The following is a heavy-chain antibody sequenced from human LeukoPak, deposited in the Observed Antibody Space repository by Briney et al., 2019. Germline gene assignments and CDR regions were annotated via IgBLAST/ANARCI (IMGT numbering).Heavy chain of an antibody. V-gene: IGHV1-69*04. CDR1: GGTFSSYA. CDR3: ARDWYAYCGGDCYSPYYFDY. Sequence: SVKVSCKASGGTFSSYAISWVRQAPGQGLEWMGRIIPIFGIANYAQKFQGRVTITADKSTSTAYMELSSLRSEDTAVYYCARDWYAYCGGDCYSPYYFDYWGQGTLVTVSA. J-gene: IGHJ4*02. D-gene: IGHD2-21*02. CDR2: IIPIFGIA.